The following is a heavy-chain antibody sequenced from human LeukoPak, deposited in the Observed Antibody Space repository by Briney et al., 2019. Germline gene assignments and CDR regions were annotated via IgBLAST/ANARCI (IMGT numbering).Heavy chain of an antibody. J-gene: IGHJ5*02. CDR1: GYTFSSND. CDR3: ARDPSNTSGWKTWFDT. Sequence: ASVKVSCKASGYTFSSNDINWVRQATGQGLEWMGWMNPHSGNTGYPQKFQGRVTITRNSSISTAYMELSSLRSEDTAVYYCARDPSNTSGWKTWFDTWGQGTLVTVSS. V-gene: IGHV1-8*01. CDR2: MNPHSGNT. D-gene: IGHD6-19*01.